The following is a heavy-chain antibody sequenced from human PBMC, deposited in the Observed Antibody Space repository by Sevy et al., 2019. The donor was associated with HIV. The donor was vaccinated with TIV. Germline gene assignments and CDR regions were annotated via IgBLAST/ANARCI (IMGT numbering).Heavy chain of an antibody. D-gene: IGHD3-22*01. V-gene: IGHV1-18*01. CDR2: ISAYNGNT. J-gene: IGHJ4*02. CDR1: GYTFTSYG. Sequence: ASVKVSCKASGYTFTSYGISWVRQAPGQGLEWMGWISAYNGNTNYAQKLQGRVTMNTDTSTSTAYMELRSLRSDDTAVYYCARDVRGGYYDSSGYSDYWGQGTLVTVSS. CDR3: ARDVRGGYYDSSGYSDY.